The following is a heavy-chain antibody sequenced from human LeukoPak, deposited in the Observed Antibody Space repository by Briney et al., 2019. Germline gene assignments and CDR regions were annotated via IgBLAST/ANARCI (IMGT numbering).Heavy chain of an antibody. V-gene: IGHV3-30*18. Sequence: GGSLRLSCAASGFTFSSHGMHWVRQAPGKGLEWVAVISYDGSNKYYADSVKGRFTISRDNSKNTLYLQMNSLRAEDTAVYYCAKGRAAAAAFDYWGQGTLVTVSS. CDR2: ISYDGSNK. CDR3: AKGRAAAAAFDY. J-gene: IGHJ4*02. CDR1: GFTFSSHG. D-gene: IGHD6-13*01.